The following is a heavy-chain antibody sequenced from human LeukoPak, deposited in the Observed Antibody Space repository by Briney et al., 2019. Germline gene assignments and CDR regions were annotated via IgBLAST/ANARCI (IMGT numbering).Heavy chain of an antibody. D-gene: IGHD5-12*01. CDR2: INHSGST. J-gene: IGHJ4*02. Sequence: SETLSLTRAVYGGSFSGYYWSWIRQPPGKGLEWIGEINHSGSTNYNPSLKSRVTISVDTSKNQFSLKLSSVTAADTAVYYCARGPGDSGPTDYWGQGTLVTVSS. CDR1: GGSFSGYY. CDR3: ARGPGDSGPTDY. V-gene: IGHV4-34*01.